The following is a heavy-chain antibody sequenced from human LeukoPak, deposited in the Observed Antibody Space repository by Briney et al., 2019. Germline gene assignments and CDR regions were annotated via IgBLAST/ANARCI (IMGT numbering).Heavy chain of an antibody. CDR1: GFTFSTYS. CDR3: ARATTYSGRDDRIVSGMDV. V-gene: IGHV3-48*04. CDR2: ISSGCGTI. J-gene: IGHJ6*02. Sequence: GGSLRLSCAASGFTFSTYSMNWVRQAPGKGLEWVSYISSGCGTIHYADSVKGRFTISRDNAKNSLYLQINSLGAEDTAVYYCARATTYSGRDDRIVSGMDVWGQGTTVTVSS. D-gene: IGHD1-26*01.